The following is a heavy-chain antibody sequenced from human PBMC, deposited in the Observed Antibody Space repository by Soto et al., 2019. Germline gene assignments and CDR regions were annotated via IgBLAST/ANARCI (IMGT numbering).Heavy chain of an antibody. CDR3: ASDAPPFGY. CDR1: GYTFTSYG. Sequence: QVQLVQSGAEVKKPGASVKVSCKASGYTFTSYGISWVRQAPGQGLEWMGWTSAYNGNTNNPQKPQGTVTMTTDTSTSTAYMELRILRSDDTAVYSFASDAPPFGYWGQGTLVTVSS. J-gene: IGHJ4*02. CDR2: TSAYNGNT. D-gene: IGHD3-10*01. V-gene: IGHV1-18*01.